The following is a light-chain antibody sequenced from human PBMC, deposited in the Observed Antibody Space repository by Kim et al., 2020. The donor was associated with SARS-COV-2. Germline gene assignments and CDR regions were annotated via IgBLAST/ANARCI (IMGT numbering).Light chain of an antibody. CDR1: QSPLNGSNNKNN. CDR3: QQYYDVPLT. CDR2: WAS. V-gene: IGKV4-1*01. J-gene: IGKJ4*01. Sequence: ATINCKTTQSPLNGSNNKNNLAWYQQKPGQPPKLLICWASNRESGVPDRFTGYGSGTDFTLTINSLQAEDVAVYYCQQYYDVPLTFGGGTKVDIK.